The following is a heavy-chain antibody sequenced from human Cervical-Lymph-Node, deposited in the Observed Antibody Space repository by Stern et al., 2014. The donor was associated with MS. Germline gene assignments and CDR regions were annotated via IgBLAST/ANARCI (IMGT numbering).Heavy chain of an antibody. CDR1: GFTFHDYT. J-gene: IGHJ6*02. V-gene: IGHV3-43*01. Sequence: QLVESGGVVVQPGGSLRLSCAASGFTFHDYTIHWVRQVPGKGLEWVSLISWDGSSTYYADSVKGRFTISRDNSKNSVYLQMNSLRTEDTALYYCAKEDQYQYYGIDVWGQGTTVTVSS. D-gene: IGHD4-11*01. CDR3: AKEDQYQYYGIDV. CDR2: ISWDGSST.